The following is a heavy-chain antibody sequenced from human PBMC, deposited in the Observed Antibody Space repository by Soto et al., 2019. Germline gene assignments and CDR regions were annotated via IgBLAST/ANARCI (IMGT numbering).Heavy chain of an antibody. CDR2: IFSSGGT. CDR1: GGSVNNNY. D-gene: IGHD3-3*01. Sequence: SETLSLTRTVSGGSVNNNYWSWIRQPPGRGLEWIGYIFSSGGTNYNPSLETRVAISVDTSKNQLSLKLRSVTAADTAVYYCARGGDNSPWYYALWGQGTLVTVSS. CDR3: ARGGDNSPWYYAL. J-gene: IGHJ4*02. V-gene: IGHV4-59*02.